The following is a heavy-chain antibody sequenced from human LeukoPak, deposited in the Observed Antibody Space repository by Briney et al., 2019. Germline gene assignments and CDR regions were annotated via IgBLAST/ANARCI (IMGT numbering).Heavy chain of an antibody. CDR1: GFTFSSYA. J-gene: IGHJ4*02. D-gene: IGHD3-10*01. Sequence: PGGSLRLSCAASGFTFSSYAMHWVRQAPGKGLEWVSGISWNSGSIGYADSVKGRFTISRDNAKNSLYLQMNSLRAEDTALYYCAKDITDYYGSGSEFDYWGQGTLVTVSS. V-gene: IGHV3-9*01. CDR3: AKDITDYYGSGSEFDY. CDR2: ISWNSGSI.